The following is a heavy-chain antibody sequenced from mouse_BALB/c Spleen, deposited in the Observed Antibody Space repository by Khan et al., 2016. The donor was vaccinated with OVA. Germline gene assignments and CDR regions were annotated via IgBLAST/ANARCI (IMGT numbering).Heavy chain of an antibody. CDR2: INPSTGYT. Sequence: VQLQQSGAELAKPGASVKMSCTASGYTFTTYWIHWVKQRPGQGLEWIGYINPSTGYTEYNQKFKDKATLTTDESSSAAYLQLSSLTSEDSAVYYGTRRGLYGLCAFWGQGTLVTVSA. CDR1: GYTFTTYW. D-gene: IGHD6-2*01. J-gene: IGHJ3*01. V-gene: IGHV1-7*01. CDR3: TRRGLYGLCAF.